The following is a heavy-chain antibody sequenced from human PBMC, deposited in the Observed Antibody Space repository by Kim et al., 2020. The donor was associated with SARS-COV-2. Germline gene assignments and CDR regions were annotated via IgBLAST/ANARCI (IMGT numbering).Heavy chain of an antibody. J-gene: IGHJ4*02. D-gene: IGHD3-22*01. CDR1: GGSISSSNW. CDR2: IYHSGST. CDR3: ARVPIQYYYDSSGYYGWVDY. Sequence: SETLSLTCAVSGGSISSSNWWSWVRQPPGKGLEWIGEIYHSGSTNYNPSLKSRVTISVDKSKNQFSLKLSSVTAADTAVYYCARVPIQYYYDSSGYYGWVDYWGQGTLVTVSS. V-gene: IGHV4-4*02.